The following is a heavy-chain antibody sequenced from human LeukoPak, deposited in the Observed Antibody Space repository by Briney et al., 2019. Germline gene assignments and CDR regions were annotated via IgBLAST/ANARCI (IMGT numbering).Heavy chain of an antibody. D-gene: IGHD5-12*01. J-gene: IGHJ3*02. CDR1: GFTFSSYW. V-gene: IGHV3-74*01. CDR2: INSDGSST. CDR3: ARGGGVRGYSGYDPDAFDI. Sequence: GGSLRLSCAASGFTFSSYWMHWVRQAPGKGLVWVSRINSDGSSTNYADSVKGRFTISRDNSKNTLYLQMNSLRAEDTAVYYCARGGGVRGYSGYDPDAFDIWGQGTMVTVSS.